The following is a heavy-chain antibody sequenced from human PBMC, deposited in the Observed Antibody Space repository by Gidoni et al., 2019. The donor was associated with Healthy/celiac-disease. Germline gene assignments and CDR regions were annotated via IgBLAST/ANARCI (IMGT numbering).Heavy chain of an antibody. D-gene: IGHD6-6*01. CDR2: IYYSGST. V-gene: IGHV4-59*01. Sequence: QVQLQESASGLVKPSETLSLTCTVSGGSISSYYWSWIRQPPGKGLEWIGYIYYSGSTNYNPSLKSRVTISVDTSKNQFSLKLSSVTAADTAVYYCARGRYSSSSWFDPWGQGTLVTVSS. CDR3: ARGRYSSSSWFDP. CDR1: GGSISSYY. J-gene: IGHJ5*02.